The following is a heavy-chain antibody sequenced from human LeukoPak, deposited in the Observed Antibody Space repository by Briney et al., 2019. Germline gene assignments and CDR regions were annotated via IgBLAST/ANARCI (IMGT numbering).Heavy chain of an antibody. D-gene: IGHD6-6*01. CDR3: ARRIAARPRGYWFDP. V-gene: IGHV4-34*01. CDR1: GGSFSGYY. CDR2: INHSGST. J-gene: IGHJ5*02. Sequence: KSSETLSLTCAVYGGSFSGYYWSWIRQPPGKGLEWIGGINHSGSTNYNPSLKSRVTISVDTSKNQFSLKVGSVTAADTAVYYCARRIAARPRGYWFDPWGQGTLVTVSS.